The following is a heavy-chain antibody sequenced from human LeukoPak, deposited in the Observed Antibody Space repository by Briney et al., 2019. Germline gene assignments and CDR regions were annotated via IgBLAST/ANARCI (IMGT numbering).Heavy chain of an antibody. V-gene: IGHV3-21*01. J-gene: IGHJ4*02. CDR3: AKAADSDSSEDY. CDR2: ITSSSSYI. CDR1: GFTFSSYA. Sequence: GGSLRLSCAASGFTFSSYAMSWVRQAPGKGLEWVSSITSSSSYIYYADSVKGRFTISRDNAKNSLYLQMNSLRAEDTAVCYCAKAADSDSSEDYWGQGTLVTVSS. D-gene: IGHD6-6*01.